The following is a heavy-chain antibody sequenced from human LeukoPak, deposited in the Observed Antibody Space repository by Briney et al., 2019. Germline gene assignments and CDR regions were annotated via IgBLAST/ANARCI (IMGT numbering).Heavy chain of an antibody. J-gene: IGHJ4*02. V-gene: IGHV3-30-3*01. CDR2: ISYDGSKK. CDR1: GFTFSRYA. Sequence: PGGSLRLSCAVSGFTFSRYAMHWVHQAPGKGLEWVAVISYDGSKKADSVKGRFTISRDNSKNTLYLQMTGLRAEDTAVYYCARDSSDYWGQGTLVTVSS. CDR3: ARDSSDY.